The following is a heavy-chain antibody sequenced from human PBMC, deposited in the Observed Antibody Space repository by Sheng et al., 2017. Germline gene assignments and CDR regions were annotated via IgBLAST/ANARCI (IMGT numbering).Heavy chain of an antibody. CDR2: IYYSGST. V-gene: IGHV4-39*07. CDR3: ARDPRATNPN. CDR1: GGSISSSSYY. D-gene: IGHD1-26*01. J-gene: IGHJ4*02. Sequence: QLQLQESGPGLVKPSETLSLTCTVSGGSISSSSYYWGWIRQPPGKGLEWIGSIYYSGSTYYNPSLKSRVTISVDTSKNQFSLKLSSVTAADTAVYYCARDPRATNPNWGQGNXGHRLL.